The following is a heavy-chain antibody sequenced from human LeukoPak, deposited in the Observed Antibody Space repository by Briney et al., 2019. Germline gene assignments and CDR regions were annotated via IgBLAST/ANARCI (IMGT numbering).Heavy chain of an antibody. Sequence: GGSLRLSCAASGFTFSSYSMNWVRQAPGKGLEWVSYISSSSSTIYYADSVKGRFTISRDNAKNSLYLQMNSLRAEDTAVYYCARMGQTDSYAFDIWGQGTMVTVSS. CDR1: GFTFSSYS. CDR2: ISSSSSTI. V-gene: IGHV3-48*01. J-gene: IGHJ3*02. CDR3: ARMGQTDSYAFDI. D-gene: IGHD1-1*01.